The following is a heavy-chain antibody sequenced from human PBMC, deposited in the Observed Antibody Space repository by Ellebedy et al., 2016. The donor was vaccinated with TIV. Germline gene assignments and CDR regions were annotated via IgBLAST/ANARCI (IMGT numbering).Heavy chain of an antibody. CDR3: ARDDGPDYADSRGAYDA. CDR2: IYYRGTN. D-gene: IGHD3-22*01. Sequence: SETLSLXCNVSGASISSGDSYWNWIRQPPGKGLEWIGYIYYRGTNYYNPSLKSRVTISVDTSKNQFSLELRSVTAADTAVYYCARDDGPDYADSRGAYDAWGQGTMVTVSS. V-gene: IGHV4-30-4*01. J-gene: IGHJ3*01. CDR1: GASISSGDSY.